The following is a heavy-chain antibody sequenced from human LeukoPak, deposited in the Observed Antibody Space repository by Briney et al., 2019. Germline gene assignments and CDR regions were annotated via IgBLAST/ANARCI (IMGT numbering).Heavy chain of an antibody. CDR3: ARGMEDYDSSGYYEYYFDY. D-gene: IGHD3-22*01. J-gene: IGHJ4*02. V-gene: IGHV6-1*01. CDR2: TYYRSKWYN. CDR1: GDSVSSNSAA. Sequence: SQTLSLTCAISGDSVSSNSAAWNWIRQSPSRGLEWLERTYYRSKWYNDYAVSVKSRITINPDTSKNQFSLQLNSVTPEDTAVYYCARGMEDYDSSGYYEYYFDYWGQGTLVTVPS.